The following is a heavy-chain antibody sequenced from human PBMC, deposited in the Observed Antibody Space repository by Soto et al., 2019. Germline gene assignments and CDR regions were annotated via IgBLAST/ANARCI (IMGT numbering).Heavy chain of an antibody. D-gene: IGHD3-16*01. Sequence: SETLSLTCAVSGGSISGSNWWSFFRQPPGKGLEWIGEIYHSGSTNYNPSLKSRVTISVDKSKNQFSLKLSSVTAADTAVYYCARGLGRPPTFDIWGQGTMVTVSS. CDR2: IYHSGST. CDR3: ARGLGRPPTFDI. CDR1: GGSISGSNW. J-gene: IGHJ3*02. V-gene: IGHV4-4*02.